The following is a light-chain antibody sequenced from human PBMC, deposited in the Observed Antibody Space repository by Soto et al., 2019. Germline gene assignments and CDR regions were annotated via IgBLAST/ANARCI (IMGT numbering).Light chain of an antibody. CDR1: QSVSSN. J-gene: IGKJ1*01. CDR2: GAS. CDR3: QKYNGALWA. Sequence: EIVMTQSPATLSVSPGERATLSCRASQSVSSNLAWYQQKPGQAPRLLIYGASTRATGIPARFSGSGSGTEFTLTIRGLQPEDVATYYCQKYNGALWAFGQGTKVEVK. V-gene: IGKV3-15*01.